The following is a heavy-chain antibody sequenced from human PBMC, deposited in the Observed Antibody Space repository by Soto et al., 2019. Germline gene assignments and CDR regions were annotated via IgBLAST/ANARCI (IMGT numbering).Heavy chain of an antibody. Sequence: GSLRLSCAASGFTFSSYGMHWVRQAPGKGLEWVAVISYDGSNKYYADSVKGRFTISRDNSKNTLYLQMNSLRAEDTAVYYCESSRSNPLNYYGMDVWGQGTTVTVSS. CDR1: GFTFSSYG. V-gene: IGHV3-30*03. CDR3: ESSRSNPLNYYGMDV. D-gene: IGHD6-13*01. J-gene: IGHJ6*02. CDR2: ISYDGSNK.